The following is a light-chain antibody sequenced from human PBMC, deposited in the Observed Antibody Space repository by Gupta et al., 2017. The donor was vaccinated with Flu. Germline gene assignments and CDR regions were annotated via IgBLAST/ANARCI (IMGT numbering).Light chain of an antibody. Sequence: QTVVTQEPSFSVSPGGTVPPTCGLSSGSVSTSYYPSWYQQTPGQAPRTLIYSTNTRSSGVPDRFSGSILGNKAALTITGAQADDESDYYCVLYMGSGISKFGGGTKLTVL. CDR3: VLYMGSGISK. J-gene: IGLJ2*01. CDR1: SGSVSTSYY. V-gene: IGLV8-61*01. CDR2: STN.